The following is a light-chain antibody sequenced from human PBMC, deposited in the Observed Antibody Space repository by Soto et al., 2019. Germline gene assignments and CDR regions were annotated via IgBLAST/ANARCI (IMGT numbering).Light chain of an antibody. CDR3: QPYNNWPET. V-gene: IGKV3D-15*01. J-gene: IGKJ1*01. CDR1: QSVTSD. CDR2: GAS. Sequence: EIVLTQSPDILALSPGDRATLSCSASQSVTSDFLVWYQQKPGQSPRLLIYGASSRATGITDRFSGSGSGTEFTLTISSLQSEDFAVYYCQPYNNWPETFGQGTQVDIK.